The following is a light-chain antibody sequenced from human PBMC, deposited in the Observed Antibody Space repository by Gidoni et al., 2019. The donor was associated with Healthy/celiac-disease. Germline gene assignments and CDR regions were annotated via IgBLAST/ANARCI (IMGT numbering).Light chain of an antibody. J-gene: IGLJ1*01. V-gene: IGLV3-25*03. Sequence: SYELTQPPSVSAPPGQTARITCSGDALLKQYAHWYQQKPGQAPVLVIYKDSERPSGIPERFSGSSSGTTVTLTISGVQAEDEADYYCQSADSSGTYVFGTGTKVTVL. CDR3: QSADSSGTYV. CDR1: ALLKQY. CDR2: KDS.